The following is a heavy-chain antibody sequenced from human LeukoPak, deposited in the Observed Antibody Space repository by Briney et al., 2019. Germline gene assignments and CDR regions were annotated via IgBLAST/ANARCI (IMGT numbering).Heavy chain of an antibody. D-gene: IGHD6-19*01. CDR2: INPNSGGT. V-gene: IGHV1-2*02. CDR3: ARDLAGIAVRFDP. J-gene: IGHJ5*02. Sequence: ASVKASCKASGYTFTGYYMHWVRQAPGQGLEWMGWINPNSGGTNYAQKFQGRVTMTRDTSISTAYMELSRLRSDDTAVYYCARDLAGIAVRFDPWGQGTLVTVSS. CDR1: GYTFTGYY.